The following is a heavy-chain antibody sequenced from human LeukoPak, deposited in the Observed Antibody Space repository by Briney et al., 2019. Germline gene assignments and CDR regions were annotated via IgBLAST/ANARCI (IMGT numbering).Heavy chain of an antibody. V-gene: IGHV4-59*01. D-gene: IGHD2/OR15-2a*01. Sequence: SETLSLTPTLPRGSPSGYSWSWIPPPPPTGPQRLAHTHYSGSSNYNPSLKSRVTISVDTSKNQFSLKVSSVTAADTAVYYCARCGRNNRGYYYMEDWGKGTTVTVSS. CDR2: THYSGSS. CDR1: RGSPSGYS. J-gene: IGHJ6*03. CDR3: ARCGRNNRGYYYMED.